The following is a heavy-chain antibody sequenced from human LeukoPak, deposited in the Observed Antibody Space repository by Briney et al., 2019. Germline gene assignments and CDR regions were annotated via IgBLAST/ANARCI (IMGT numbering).Heavy chain of an antibody. CDR3: AKDLSDNYNLFDY. V-gene: IGHV3-23*01. CDR1: GFTFSSHS. CDR2: ISGPGYTT. D-gene: IGHD1-1*01. J-gene: IGHJ4*02. Sequence: GGSLRLSCAASGFTFSSHSMSWVRQAPGKGLEWVSVISGPGYTTYYADSVKGRLTISRDNSNNILYLQLSSLRVEDTAVYYCAKDLSDNYNLFDYWGQGTLVTVSS.